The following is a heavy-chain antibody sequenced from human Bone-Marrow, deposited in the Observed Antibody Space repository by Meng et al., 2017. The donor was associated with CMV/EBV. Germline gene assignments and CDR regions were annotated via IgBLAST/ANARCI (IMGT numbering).Heavy chain of an antibody. CDR3: ARLLTSSSEGDY. J-gene: IGHJ4*02. D-gene: IGHD6-6*01. CDR1: GGTFSSYA. V-gene: IGHV1-69*05. CDR2: IIPIFGTA. Sequence: SCKASGGTFSSYAISWVRKAPGQGLEWMGGIIPIFGTANYAQKFQGRVTITTDESTSTAYMELSSLRSEDTAVYYCARLLTSSSEGDYWGQGTLVTVSS.